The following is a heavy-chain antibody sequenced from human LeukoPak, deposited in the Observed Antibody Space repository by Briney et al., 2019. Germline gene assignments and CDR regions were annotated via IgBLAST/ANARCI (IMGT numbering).Heavy chain of an antibody. D-gene: IGHD3-22*01. Sequence: LRLSCAASGFTFSSYGMHWIRQSPGKGLEWIGSIHPSGILYNNPSLESRLTISKDTSKNQFSLNLNSVTAADTAVYFCSRGLDSRKLGYWGQGTLVTVSS. CDR1: GFTFSSYG. V-gene: IGHV4-31*02. J-gene: IGHJ4*02. CDR3: SRGLDSRKLGY. CDR2: IHPSGIL.